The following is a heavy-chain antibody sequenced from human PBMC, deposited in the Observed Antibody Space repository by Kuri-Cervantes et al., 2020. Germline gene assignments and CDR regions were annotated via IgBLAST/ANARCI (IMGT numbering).Heavy chain of an antibody. CDR1: GFTFSSYE. Sequence: GGSLRLSCAASGFTFSSYEMNWVRQAPGKGLEWVSYISSSGSTIYYADSVKGRFTISRDNSKNTLRLQMNSLLFEDTALYFCARDAIIPQNYYMDVWGKGTTVTVSS. CDR3: ARDAIIPQNYYMDV. J-gene: IGHJ6*03. V-gene: IGHV3-48*03. CDR2: ISSSGSTI. D-gene: IGHD3-3*01.